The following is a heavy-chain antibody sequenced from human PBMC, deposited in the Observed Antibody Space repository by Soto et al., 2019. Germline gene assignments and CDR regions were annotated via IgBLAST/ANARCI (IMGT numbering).Heavy chain of an antibody. J-gene: IGHJ5*02. CDR1: GGSVSSGSYC. CDR2: IYYSGST. V-gene: IGHV4-61*01. Sequence: SETLSLTCTVSGGSVSSGSYCWSWIRQPPGKGLEWIGYIYYSGSTNYNPSLKSRVTISVDTSKNQFSLKLSSVTAADTAVYYCAREGGYGSGSYYLGSWFDPWGQGTLVTVSS. CDR3: AREGGYGSGSYYLGSWFDP. D-gene: IGHD3-10*01.